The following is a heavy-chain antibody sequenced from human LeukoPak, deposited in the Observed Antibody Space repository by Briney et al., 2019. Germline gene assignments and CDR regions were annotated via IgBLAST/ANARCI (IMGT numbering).Heavy chain of an antibody. CDR1: GFTFSSYA. CDR2: ISYDGSNK. J-gene: IGHJ4*02. D-gene: IGHD2-15*01. V-gene: IGHV3-30-3*01. CDR3: ARDYSLGFDY. Sequence: QTGRSLRLSCAASGFTFSSYAMHWVRQAPGKGLEWVATISYDGSNKNYADSVKGRFTISRDNSKIMLYLQMSSLRAEDTAVYYCARDYSLGFDYWGQGTLVTVSS.